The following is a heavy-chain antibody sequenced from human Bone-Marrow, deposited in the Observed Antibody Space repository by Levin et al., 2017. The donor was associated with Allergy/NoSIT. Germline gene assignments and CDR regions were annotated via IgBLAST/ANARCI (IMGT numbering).Heavy chain of an antibody. CDR3: TTRSH. V-gene: IGHV3-15*01. CDR2: IKGKTDGGTT. CDR1: GFTFGNAW. Sequence: PGGSLRLSCVASGFTFGNAWMNWVRQALGKGLQWVGRIKGKTDGGTTDYAAPVKGRFTISRDDSKKTLYLQMNSLKTEDTAIYYCTTRSHWGQGTLVTVFS. J-gene: IGHJ4*02.